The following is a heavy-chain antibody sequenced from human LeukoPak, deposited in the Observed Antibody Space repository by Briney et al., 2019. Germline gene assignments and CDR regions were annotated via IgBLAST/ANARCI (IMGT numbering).Heavy chain of an antibody. D-gene: IGHD5-18*01. CDR2: INQDGSEK. V-gene: IGHV3-7*01. Sequence: GSLRLSCAASGFSFSSYSMNWVRQAPGKGLEWVANINQDGSEKFYVDSVKGRFTISRDNAKNSLYLQMNSLRAEDTAVYYCARDRWGYSYGGDWGQGTLVTVSS. CDR1: GFSFSSYS. CDR3: ARDRWGYSYGGD. J-gene: IGHJ4*02.